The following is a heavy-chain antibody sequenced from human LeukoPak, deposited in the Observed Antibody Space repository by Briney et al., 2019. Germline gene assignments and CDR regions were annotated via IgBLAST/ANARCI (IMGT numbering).Heavy chain of an antibody. J-gene: IGHJ4*02. V-gene: IGHV3-30-3*01. CDR2: ISYDGSNK. Sequence: PGRSLRLSCAASGFTFNSYAMHWVRQAPGKGLEWVAVISYDGSNKYYADSVKGRFTISRDNSKNTLYLQMNSLRAEDTAVYYCARVAHLLCFDYWGQGTLVTVSS. CDR3: ARVAHLLCFDY. CDR1: GFTFNSYA. D-gene: IGHD2-2*01.